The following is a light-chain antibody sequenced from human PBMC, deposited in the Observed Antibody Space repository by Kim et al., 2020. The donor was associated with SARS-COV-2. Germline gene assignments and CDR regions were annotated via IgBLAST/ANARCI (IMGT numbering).Light chain of an antibody. J-gene: IGLJ2*01. CDR2: RNS. V-gene: IGLV3-9*01. CDR1: NIGSED. CDR3: QVWDSSVL. Sequence: VVLGQTARITCGANNIGSEDVHWYQHKTGQAPVLVIYRNSNRPSGIPERFSGSNSGNTATLTISRAQAGDEADYYCQVWDSSVLFGGGTQLTVL.